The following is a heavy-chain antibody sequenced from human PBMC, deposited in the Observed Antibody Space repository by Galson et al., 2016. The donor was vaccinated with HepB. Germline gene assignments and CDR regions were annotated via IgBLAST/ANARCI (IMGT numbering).Heavy chain of an antibody. CDR3: SRFKPEGEMPTIPVGSLDY. V-gene: IGHV3-64*04. Sequence: ETLSLTCRVSGGSVSSPTWWTWVRQAPGKGLEIVSATSPNGAYTYYAEFVKGRFTVSRGNSRNTLFLQMTSLRLEDPGVYSCSRFKPEGEMPTIPVGSLDYWGLGTLVTISS. J-gene: IGHJ4*02. D-gene: IGHD5-24*01. CDR2: TSPNGAYT. CDR1: GGSVSSPT.